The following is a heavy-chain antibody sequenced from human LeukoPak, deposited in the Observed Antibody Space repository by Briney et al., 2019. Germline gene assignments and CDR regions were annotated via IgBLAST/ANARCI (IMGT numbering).Heavy chain of an antibody. Sequence: PSETLSLTCAVSGGSISSDSWWSWVRPPPGKGREWIWKIYHSGSTNYNPSLRNLVTISLDKYKNQFSLKLSSVTAADTAVYYCARGFCGGGACYSPGEWGQGTLVTVST. J-gene: IGHJ4*02. V-gene: IGHV4-4*02. CDR1: GGSISSDSW. D-gene: IGHD2-15*01. CDR2: IYHSGST. CDR3: ARGFCGGGACYSPGE.